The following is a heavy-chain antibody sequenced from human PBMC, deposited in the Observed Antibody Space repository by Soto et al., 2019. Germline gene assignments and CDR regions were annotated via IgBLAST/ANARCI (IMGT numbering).Heavy chain of an antibody. V-gene: IGHV5-10-1*01. J-gene: IGHJ6*02. CDR2: IDPSDSYT. Sequence: GESLKISCKGSGYSFTSYWISWVRQMPGKGLEWMGRIDPSDSYTNYSPSFQGHVTISADKSISTAYLPWSSLKASDTAMYYCTRTSAARKNYYGMDVWGQGTTVTVSS. CDR3: TRTSAARKNYYGMDV. D-gene: IGHD6-6*01. CDR1: GYSFTSYW.